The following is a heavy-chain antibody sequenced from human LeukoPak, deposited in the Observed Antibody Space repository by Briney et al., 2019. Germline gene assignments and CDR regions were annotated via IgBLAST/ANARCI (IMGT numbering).Heavy chain of an antibody. CDR1: GYTLTELS. Sequence: ASVKVSCTVSGYTLTELSMHWVRQAPGKGLEWMGGFDPEDGETIYAQKFQGRVTMTEDTSTDTAYMELSSLRSEDTAVYYCATVPRQQIYYYGMDVWGQGTTVTVSS. V-gene: IGHV1-24*01. J-gene: IGHJ6*02. CDR2: FDPEDGET. D-gene: IGHD5-18*01. CDR3: ATVPRQQIYYYGMDV.